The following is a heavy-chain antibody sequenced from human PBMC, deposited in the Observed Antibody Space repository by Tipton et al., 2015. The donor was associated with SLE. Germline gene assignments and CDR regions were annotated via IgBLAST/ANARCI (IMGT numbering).Heavy chain of an antibody. CDR3: AREGGTLSAGVGFDAFDM. CDR1: GFIFGNFD. V-gene: IGHV3-9*01. CDR2: LSWNSADI. D-gene: IGHD3-16*01. Sequence: SLRLSCAASGFIFGNFDMHWVRQVPGKGLEWVSGLSWNSADIGYADSVKGRFTISRDNGKNSLYLQMNSLRAEDTAVYYCAREGGTLSAGVGFDAFDMWGQGTMVTVSS. J-gene: IGHJ3*02.